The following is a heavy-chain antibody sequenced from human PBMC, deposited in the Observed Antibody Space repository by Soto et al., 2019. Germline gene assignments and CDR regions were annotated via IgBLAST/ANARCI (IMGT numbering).Heavy chain of an antibody. J-gene: IGHJ4*02. CDR1: GGSISSSSYY. Sequence: SETLSLTCTVSGGSISSSSYYWGWIRQPPGKGLEWIGSIYYSGSTYYNPSLKSRVTISADTSKNQFSLKLSSVTAADTAVYYCARTPPHYDILTGYGYYFDYWGQGTLVTVSS. CDR2: IYYSGST. CDR3: ARTPPHYDILTGYGYYFDY. D-gene: IGHD3-9*01. V-gene: IGHV4-39*01.